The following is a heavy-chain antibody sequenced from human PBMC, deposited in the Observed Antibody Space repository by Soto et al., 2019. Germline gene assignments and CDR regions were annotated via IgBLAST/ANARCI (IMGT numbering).Heavy chain of an antibody. CDR2: IYYSGST. CDR3: ASDRSHGSSGFDY. CDR1: GDSISSGGYY. V-gene: IGHV4-31*11. J-gene: IGHJ4*02. D-gene: IGHD6-6*01. Sequence: SETLSLTCAVSGDSISSGGYYWSWIRQHPGKGLEWIGYIYYSGSTYYNPSLKSRVIISVDTSNNQFSLKLSSVTAADAAVYYCASDRSHGSSGFDYWGQGTLVTVSS.